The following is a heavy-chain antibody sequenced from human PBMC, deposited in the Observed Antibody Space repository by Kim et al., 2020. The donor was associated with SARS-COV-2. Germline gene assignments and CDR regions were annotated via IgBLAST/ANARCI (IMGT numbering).Heavy chain of an antibody. V-gene: IGHV3-15*01. CDR2: IKSKTDGGTT. J-gene: IGHJ6*02. Sequence: GGSLRLSCAASGFTFSNAWMSWVRQAPGKGLEWVGRIKSKTDGGTTDYAAPVKGRFTISRDDSKNTLYLQMNSLKTEDTAVYYCTTMGSLWVGYYYYGMDVWGQGTTVTVSS. D-gene: IGHD3-10*01. CDR1: GFTFSNAW. CDR3: TTMGSLWVGYYYYGMDV.